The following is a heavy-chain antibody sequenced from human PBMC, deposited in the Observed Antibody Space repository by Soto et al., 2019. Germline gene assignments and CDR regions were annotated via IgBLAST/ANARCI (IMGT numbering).Heavy chain of an antibody. CDR1: GFTFSSYG. V-gene: IGHV3-30*18. Sequence: QVQLVESGGGVVQPGRSLRLSCAASGFTFSSYGMHWVRQAPGKGLEWVAVISYDGSNKYYADSVKGRFTISRDNSKNTLYLQMNSLRAEDTAVYYCANQRCSGGSCYDLDRPYYYYYGMDVWGQGTTVTVSS. J-gene: IGHJ6*02. CDR3: ANQRCSGGSCYDLDRPYYYYYGMDV. CDR2: ISYDGSNK. D-gene: IGHD2-15*01.